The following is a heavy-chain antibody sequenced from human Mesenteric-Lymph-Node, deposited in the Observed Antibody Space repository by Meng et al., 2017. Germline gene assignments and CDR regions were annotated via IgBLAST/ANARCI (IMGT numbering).Heavy chain of an antibody. J-gene: IGHJ5*02. CDR1: AGSISSSSYF. Sequence: GSLRLSCTVSAGSISSSSYFWGWIRQPPGKGLEWIGSIYYSGSTYYNPSLKSRVTISVDTSKNQFSLKLSSVTAADTAVYYCARVPGKGIAAAGTFPYNWFDPWGQGTLVTVSS. D-gene: IGHD6-13*01. V-gene: IGHV4-39*07. CDR2: IYYSGST. CDR3: ARVPGKGIAAAGTFPYNWFDP.